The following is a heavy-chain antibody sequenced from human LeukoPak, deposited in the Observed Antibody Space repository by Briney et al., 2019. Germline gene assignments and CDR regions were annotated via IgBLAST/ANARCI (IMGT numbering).Heavy chain of an antibody. Sequence: PSETLSLTCAVSGGSISSGGYSWSWIRQPPGKGLEWIGYIYHSGSTYYNPSLKSRVTISVDRSKNQFSLKLSSVTAADTAVYYCAREDSGYFFDPWGQGTLVTVSS. CDR2: IYHSGST. CDR3: AREDSGYFFDP. D-gene: IGHD3-22*01. CDR1: GGSISSGGYS. V-gene: IGHV4-30-2*01. J-gene: IGHJ5*02.